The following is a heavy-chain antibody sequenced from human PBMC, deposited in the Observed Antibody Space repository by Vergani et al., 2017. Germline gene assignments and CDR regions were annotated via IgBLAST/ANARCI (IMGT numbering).Heavy chain of an antibody. CDR3: AREGYSSGWYLSWFDP. V-gene: IGHV4-61*08. CDR1: GGSISSGDYY. D-gene: IGHD6-19*01. CDR2: IYYSGST. J-gene: IGHJ5*02. Sequence: QVQLQESGPGLVKPSQTLSLTCTVSGGSISSGDYYWSWIRQPPGKGLEWIGYIYYSGSTNYNPSLKSRVTISVDTSKNQFSLKLSSVTAADTAVYYCAREGYSSGWYLSWFDPWGQGTLVTVSS.